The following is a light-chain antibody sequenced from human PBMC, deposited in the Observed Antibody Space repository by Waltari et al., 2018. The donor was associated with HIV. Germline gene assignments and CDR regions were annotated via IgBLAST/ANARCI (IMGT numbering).Light chain of an antibody. CDR2: SDD. V-gene: IGLV1-44*01. Sequence: SVLTQPPSASGTPGRRVTIPCSGTRSSIGSNTVSWYPPLPGMASRLLIYSDDQRPSGVPERFSGSKSGASASLAISWLHSEDEGDYYCASWDDRVNGAVFGGGTQLTVL. J-gene: IGLJ7*01. CDR1: RSSIGSNT. CDR3: ASWDDRVNGAV.